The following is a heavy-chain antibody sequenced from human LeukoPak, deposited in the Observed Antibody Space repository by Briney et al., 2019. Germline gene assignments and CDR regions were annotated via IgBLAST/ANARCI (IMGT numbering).Heavy chain of an antibody. CDR2: ISSSSSYI. CDR1: GFTFSSYS. J-gene: IGHJ4*02. D-gene: IGHD3-9*01. CDR3: ARGHNFGRLHPFDY. V-gene: IGHV3-21*01. Sequence: GGSLRLSCAASGFTFSSYSMIWVRQAPGKGLEWVSSISSSSSYIYYGDSVRGRFTISRDNAKNSLYLQMNSLRAEDTAVYYCARGHNFGRLHPFDYWGQGTLVTVSS.